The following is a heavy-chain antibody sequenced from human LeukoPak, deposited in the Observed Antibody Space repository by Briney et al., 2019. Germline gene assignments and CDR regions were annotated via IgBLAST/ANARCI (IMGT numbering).Heavy chain of an antibody. J-gene: IGHJ5*02. CDR2: ISSDGSNK. CDR1: GFTFSSYG. CDR3: AKGDRTTSLSWFDP. V-gene: IGHV3-30*18. D-gene: IGHD2-2*01. Sequence: GGSLRLSCAASGFTFSSYGMHWVRQAPAKGLEWVAVISSDGSNKYHADFVKGRFTISRDNSKNTLYLQMNSLRAEDTAVYYCAKGDRTTSLSWFDPWGQGTLVTVSS.